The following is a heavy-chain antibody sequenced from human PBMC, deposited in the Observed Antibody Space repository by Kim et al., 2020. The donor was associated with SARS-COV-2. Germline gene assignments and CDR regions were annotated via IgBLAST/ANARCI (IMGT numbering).Heavy chain of an antibody. CDR2: NK. Sequence: NKYYADSVQGRVTIPRDNSKNTLYLQMNSLRAEDTAVYYCARESGYLEDYWGQGTLVTVSS. D-gene: IGHD5-12*01. CDR3: ARESGYLEDY. V-gene: IGHV3-33*01. J-gene: IGHJ4*02.